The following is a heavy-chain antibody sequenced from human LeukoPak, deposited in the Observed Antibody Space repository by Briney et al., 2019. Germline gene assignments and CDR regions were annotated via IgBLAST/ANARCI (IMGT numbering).Heavy chain of an antibody. Sequence: GGSLRLSCAASGFTFSSYAMSWVRQAPGKGLEWVSAISGSGGSTYYADSVKGRFTISRDNSKNTPYLQMNSLRAEDTAVYYCAKGSVVVPAAPGNWFDPWGQGTLVTVSS. D-gene: IGHD2-2*01. J-gene: IGHJ5*02. V-gene: IGHV3-23*01. CDR3: AKGSVVVPAAPGNWFDP. CDR1: GFTFSSYA. CDR2: ISGSGGST.